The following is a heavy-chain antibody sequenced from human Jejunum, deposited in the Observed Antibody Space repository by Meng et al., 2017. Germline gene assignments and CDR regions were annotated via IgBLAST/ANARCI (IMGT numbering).Heavy chain of an antibody. V-gene: IGHV4-31*03. J-gene: IGHJ4*02. CDR2: IYYTGRT. Sequence: QVHLQESGPGLVQPSQTLSLPCTVPGGSLSSGGYYWNWIRQHAGRGLEWIGYIYYTGRTDYNPSLRSRVTISRDTSKNQFSLKVTSVTAADTAMYYCVARDGYNSPALGYWGQGNLVTVSS. CDR1: GGSLSSGGYY. CDR3: VARDGYNSPALGY. D-gene: IGHD5-24*01.